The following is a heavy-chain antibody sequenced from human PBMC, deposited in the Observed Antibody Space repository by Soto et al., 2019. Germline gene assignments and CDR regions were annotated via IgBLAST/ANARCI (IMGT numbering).Heavy chain of an antibody. CDR3: ARHGAYSFYRGVYSDAFDL. J-gene: IGHJ3*01. CDR1: HGFNNSSNNY. V-gene: IGHV4-39*01. D-gene: IGHD2-8*02. CDR2: VFYSGRS. Sequence: QLQLQEPGPGLVKPSETLSLTCSVSHGFNNSSNNYRGWIRQSPGKGLEWIGSVFYSGRSYYNPSLKSRVSIYVDTSRNQFSLRLTSVTAADTAVYYCARHGAYSFYRGVYSDAFDLWGQGTLVTVSS.